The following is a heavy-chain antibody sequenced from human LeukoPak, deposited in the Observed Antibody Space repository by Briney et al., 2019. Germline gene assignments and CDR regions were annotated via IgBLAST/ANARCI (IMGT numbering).Heavy chain of an antibody. Sequence: ASVKVSCKASGYTFTSYGISWVRQAPGQGLEWMGWISAYNGNTNYAQKLQGRVTMTTDTSTSTAYMELRSLRSDDTAVYYCARDYYDSSPLAFDIWGQGTMVTVSS. D-gene: IGHD3-22*01. CDR1: GYTFTSYG. CDR2: ISAYNGNT. J-gene: IGHJ3*02. CDR3: ARDYYDSSPLAFDI. V-gene: IGHV1-18*01.